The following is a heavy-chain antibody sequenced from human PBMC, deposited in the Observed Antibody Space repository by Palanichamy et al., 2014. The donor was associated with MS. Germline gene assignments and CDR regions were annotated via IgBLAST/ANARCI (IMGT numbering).Heavy chain of an antibody. Sequence: EVQLVESGGGLVQPGESLRLSCAASGFTFSRHQMSWVRQAPGKGLEWVAKTIQDDSEKYYVDSVEGRFTISRDNARNLLFLQMNSLRAEDTAVYYRARDWATGPRGIDYWGQGTLVTVSS. CDR2: TIQDDSEK. CDR3: ARDWATGPRGIDY. J-gene: IGHJ4*02. CDR1: GFTFSRHQ. D-gene: IGHD1-1*01. V-gene: IGHV3-7*03.